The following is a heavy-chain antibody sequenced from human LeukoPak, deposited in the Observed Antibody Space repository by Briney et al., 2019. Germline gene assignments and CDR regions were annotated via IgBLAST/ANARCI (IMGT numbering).Heavy chain of an antibody. CDR3: ARGRGGYDVPYFDY. V-gene: IGHV1-2*02. D-gene: IGHD5-12*01. Sequence: GASVKVSCKASGYTFTGYYMHCARQAPGQGLEWMGWINPNSGGTNYAQKFQGRVTMTRDTSISTAYMELSRLRSDDTAVYYCARGRGGYDVPYFDYWGQGTLVTVSS. CDR2: INPNSGGT. CDR1: GYTFTGYY. J-gene: IGHJ4*02.